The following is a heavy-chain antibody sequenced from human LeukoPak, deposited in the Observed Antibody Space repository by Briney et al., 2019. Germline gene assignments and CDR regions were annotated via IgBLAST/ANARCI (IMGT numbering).Heavy chain of an antibody. CDR2: IYYSGST. CDR1: GGSISGGGYY. J-gene: IGHJ5*02. D-gene: IGHD3-16*02. V-gene: IGHV4-31*03. Sequence: PSETLSLTCTVSGGSISGGGYYWSWIRQHPGKGLEWIGYIYYSGSTYYNPSLKSRVTISVDTSKNQFSLKLSSVTAADTAVYYCARGRGDYVWGSYRPNWFDHWGQGTLVTVSS. CDR3: ARGRGDYVWGSYRPNWFDH.